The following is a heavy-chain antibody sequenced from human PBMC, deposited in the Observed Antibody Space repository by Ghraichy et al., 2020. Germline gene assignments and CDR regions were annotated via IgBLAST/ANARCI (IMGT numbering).Heavy chain of an antibody. CDR1: GGSISSGSYY. Sequence: SETLSLTCTVSGGSISSGSYYWSWIRQPAGKGLEWIGRIYTSWSTNYNPSLKSRVTISVDTSKNQFSLKLSSVTAADTAVYYCARGPDLGGGSYLVDYWGQGTLVTVSS. CDR2: IYTSWST. D-gene: IGHD1-26*01. J-gene: IGHJ4*02. CDR3: ARGPDLGGGSYLVDY. V-gene: IGHV4-61*02.